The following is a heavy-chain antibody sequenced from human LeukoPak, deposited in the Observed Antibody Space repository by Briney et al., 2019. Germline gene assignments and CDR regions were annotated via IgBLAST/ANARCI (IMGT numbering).Heavy chain of an antibody. CDR3: ARVEGSGYDYGFDY. V-gene: IGHV1-18*01. J-gene: IGHJ4*02. D-gene: IGHD5-12*01. Sequence: ASVKVSCKASGSTFTSYGINWVRQAPGQGLEWMGWISTYNGNTNYAQKLHGRVTMTTDTSTSTAYMELRSLRSDDTAVYYCARVEGSGYDYGFDYWGQGTLVTVSS. CDR1: GSTFTSYG. CDR2: ISTYNGNT.